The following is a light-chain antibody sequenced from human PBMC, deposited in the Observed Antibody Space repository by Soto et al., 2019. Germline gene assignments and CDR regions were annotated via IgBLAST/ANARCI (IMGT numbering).Light chain of an antibody. Sequence: DIQMTQSPSTLSASVGDRVTITCRASQSVRSWLAWYQQKPGRAPKFLIYDASSLESGVPSRFSGSGSGTEFTLTISSLQPEDIATYYCQQYDNLPLTFGGGTKVDIK. V-gene: IGKV1-5*01. CDR2: DAS. J-gene: IGKJ4*01. CDR3: QQYDNLPLT. CDR1: QSVRSW.